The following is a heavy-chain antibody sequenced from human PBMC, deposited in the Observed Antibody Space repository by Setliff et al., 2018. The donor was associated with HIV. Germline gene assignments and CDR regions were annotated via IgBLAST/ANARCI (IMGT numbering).Heavy chain of an antibody. CDR1: GGSISSHY. J-gene: IGHJ4*02. D-gene: IGHD3-22*01. CDR2: IYYNGNT. Sequence: PSETLSLTCAVSGGSISSHYWSWIRLPPGKGLEWIGTIYYNGNTNYNPSLKSRVAISVDTSKNLFSLKLTSVTPADTAVYYCAKEHYERSGFSNWGQGTLVTVSS. CDR3: AKEHYERSGFSN. V-gene: IGHV4-59*11.